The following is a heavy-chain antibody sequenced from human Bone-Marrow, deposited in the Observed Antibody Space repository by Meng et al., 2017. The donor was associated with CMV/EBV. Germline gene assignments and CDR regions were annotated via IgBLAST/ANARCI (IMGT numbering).Heavy chain of an antibody. J-gene: IGHJ4*02. CDR3: ARVIGRSLLNRPLPFDY. Sequence: ASVKVSCKASGYTFTDYYIHWVRQAPGQGLEWMGWINPNSGVTNYAQKFQGRVTMTRDTSVSTAYMELSRLRSDDTAVYYCARVIGRSLLNRPLPFDYWGQGTLVTVS. CDR1: GYTFTDYY. CDR2: INPNSGVT. D-gene: IGHD3-22*01. V-gene: IGHV1-2*02.